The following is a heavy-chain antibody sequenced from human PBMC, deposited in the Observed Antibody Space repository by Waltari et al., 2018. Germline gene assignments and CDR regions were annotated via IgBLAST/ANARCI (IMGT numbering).Heavy chain of an antibody. CDR2: IYHSGST. D-gene: IGHD2-21*01. J-gene: IGHJ4*02. Sequence: QVQLQESGPGLVKPSETLSLTCAVSGYSISSGYYWGWIRQPPGKGLEWIGSIYHSGSTYYNPSLKGRVTIVVDTSKNQFSLKLSSVTAADTAVYYCARLGIAYFDYWGQGTLVTVSS. CDR1: GYSISSGYY. CDR3: ARLGIAYFDY. V-gene: IGHV4-38-2*01.